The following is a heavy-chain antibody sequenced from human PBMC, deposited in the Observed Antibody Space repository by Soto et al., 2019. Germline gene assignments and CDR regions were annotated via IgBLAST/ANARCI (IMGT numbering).Heavy chain of an antibody. CDR3: ARLGHPGH. Sequence: QVQLVQSGAEMKKPGSSVKVSCTASGGSLRNSVISWVRQAPAQRLEWMGGVIPILGTANYAQKFQGRVTMAEDEATSTAYMDLSSLSPDDTAVYYCARLGHPGHWGPGTLVIVSS. J-gene: IGHJ4*02. V-gene: IGHV1-69*01. CDR2: VIPILGTA. CDR1: GGSLRNSV.